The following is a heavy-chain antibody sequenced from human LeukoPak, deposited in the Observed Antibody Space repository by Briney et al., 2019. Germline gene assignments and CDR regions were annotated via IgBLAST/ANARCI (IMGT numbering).Heavy chain of an antibody. V-gene: IGHV3-13*01. CDR3: ARASQLTWIPDY. Sequence: PGGSLRLSCAASGFTFSSYDMHWVRQATGKGLEWVSAIGTAGDTYYPGSVKGRSTISRENAKNSLYLQMNSLRAGDTAVYYCARASQLTWIPDYWGQGTLVTVSS. D-gene: IGHD5-18*01. J-gene: IGHJ4*02. CDR1: GFTFSSYD. CDR2: IGTAGDT.